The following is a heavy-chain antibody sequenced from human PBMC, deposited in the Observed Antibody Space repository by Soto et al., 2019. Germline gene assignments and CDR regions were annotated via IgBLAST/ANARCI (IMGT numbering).Heavy chain of an antibody. CDR1: GFTFSIFA. D-gene: IGHD2-15*01. V-gene: IGHV3-21*01. J-gene: IGHJ6*02. Sequence: LRLSCAASGFTFSIFAMSWVRQAPGKGLEWVSAIRGFSPYTFYADSVKGRFTISRDNAKNSLYLQMNSLRAEDTAVYYCARDRGYDAHDYYYNAMDVWGQGTMVTVSS. CDR3: ARDRGYDAHDYYYNAMDV. CDR2: IRGFSPYT.